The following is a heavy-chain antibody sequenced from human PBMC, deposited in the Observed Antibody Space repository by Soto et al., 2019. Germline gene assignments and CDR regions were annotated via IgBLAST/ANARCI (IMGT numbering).Heavy chain of an antibody. CDR3: AKDMAAVLWFGESYYYGMDV. J-gene: IGHJ6*02. CDR2: ISYDGSNK. D-gene: IGHD3-10*01. CDR1: GFTFSSYG. Sequence: QVQLVESGGGVVQPGRSLRLSCAASGFTFSSYGMHWVRQAPGKGLEWVAVISYDGSNKYYADSVKGRFTISRDNSKNTLYLQMNSLRAEDTAVYYCAKDMAAVLWFGESYYYGMDVWGQGTTVTVSS. V-gene: IGHV3-30*18.